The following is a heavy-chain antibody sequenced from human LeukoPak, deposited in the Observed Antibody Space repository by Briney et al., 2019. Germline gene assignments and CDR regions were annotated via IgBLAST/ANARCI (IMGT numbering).Heavy chain of an antibody. V-gene: IGHV3-23*01. CDR1: GFTFGTHG. CDR3: ANRGKYYFDY. CDR2: MSGSGLST. Sequence: PGGSLRLSCAGSGFTFGTHGMNWVRQAPGKGLEWVSSMSGSGLSTSYADSVKGRFTISRDNSKNTVYLQMNSLRAEDTAVYYCANRGKYYFDYWGQGSLVTVSS. J-gene: IGHJ4*02. D-gene: IGHD1-26*01.